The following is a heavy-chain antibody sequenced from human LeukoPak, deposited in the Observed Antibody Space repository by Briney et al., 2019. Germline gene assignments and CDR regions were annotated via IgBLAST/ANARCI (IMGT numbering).Heavy chain of an antibody. Sequence: GASVKVSCKASGYTFTSYGISWMRQAPGQGLEWMGWISAFNGNTNYAHKVQGRVTMTRDTSTSTVYMELSSLRSEDTAVYYCASTRDGYNWGLLDYWGQGTLVTVSS. V-gene: IGHV1-18*01. CDR3: ASTRDGYNWGLLDY. CDR2: ISAFNGNT. D-gene: IGHD5-24*01. J-gene: IGHJ4*02. CDR1: GYTFTSYG.